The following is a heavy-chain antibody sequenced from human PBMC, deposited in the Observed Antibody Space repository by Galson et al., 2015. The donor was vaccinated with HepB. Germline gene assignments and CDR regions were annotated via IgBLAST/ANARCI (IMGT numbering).Heavy chain of an antibody. CDR2: IATTDSHR. V-gene: IGHV3-23*01. D-gene: IGHD2-15*01. CDR3: AKVRADIVVSDCIDF. J-gene: IGHJ6*03. CDR1: GFTFSTYA. Sequence: SLRLSCAASGFTFSTYAMSWVRQAPGKGLEWVSSIATTDSHRYYADSVKGRFTISRDNSKNVLYLQMNSLRAEDTGVYHCAKVRADIVVSDCIDFWGKGTTVSVS.